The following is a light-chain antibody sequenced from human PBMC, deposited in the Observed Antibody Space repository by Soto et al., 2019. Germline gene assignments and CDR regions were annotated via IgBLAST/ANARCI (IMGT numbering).Light chain of an antibody. CDR2: GTS. CDR3: QQYGSSGT. V-gene: IGKV3-15*01. J-gene: IGKJ1*01. CDR1: QSFSSN. Sequence: ELVMTQSPATLSVSPGERATHSCRASQSFSSNVAWYQQKPGQAPRLPIYGTSTRVTGIPARFSGSGSGTDFTLTISRLEPEDFAVYYCQQYGSSGTFGQGTKVDIK.